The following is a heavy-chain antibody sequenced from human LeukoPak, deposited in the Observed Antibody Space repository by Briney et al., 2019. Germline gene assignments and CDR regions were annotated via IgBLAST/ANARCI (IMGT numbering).Heavy chain of an antibody. CDR2: INHSGST. CDR3: ATPRLMVYDRYYFDY. V-gene: IGHV4-34*01. Sequence: PSETLSLTCAVYGGSFSGYYWSWIRQPPGKGLEWIGEINHSGSTNYNPSLKSRVTISVDTSKNQFSLKLSSVTAADTAVYYCATPRLMVYDRYYFDYWGQGTLVTVSS. J-gene: IGHJ4*02. CDR1: GGSFSGYY. D-gene: IGHD2-8*01.